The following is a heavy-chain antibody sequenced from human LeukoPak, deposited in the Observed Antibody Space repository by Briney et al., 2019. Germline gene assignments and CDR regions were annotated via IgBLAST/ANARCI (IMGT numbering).Heavy chain of an antibody. CDR2: IYSDGRI. V-gene: IGHV3-66*01. Sequence: GGSLRLSCAASGFTVSRNYMNWVRQAPRKGLEWVSIIYSDGRIYYADSVKGRFTISRDNSKNTVHLQMNSLRADDTAVYYCARVKRLLPNDAFDMWGQGTMVTVSS. J-gene: IGHJ3*02. D-gene: IGHD3-22*01. CDR3: ARVKRLLPNDAFDM. CDR1: GFTVSRNY.